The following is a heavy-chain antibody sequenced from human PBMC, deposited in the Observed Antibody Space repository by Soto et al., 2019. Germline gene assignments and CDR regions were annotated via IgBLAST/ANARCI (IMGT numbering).Heavy chain of an antibody. V-gene: IGHV3-48*01. Sequence: EVQLVESGGGLVQPGGSLRLSCAASGFTFSSYSMNWVRQAPGKGLEWVSYISSSSSTIYYADSVKGRFTISRDNAKNSLYLQMNSLRAEDTAVYYCARVGGVLPADMSRFYYYYIDVWGKGTTVTVSS. CDR3: ARVGGVLPADMSRFYYYYIDV. J-gene: IGHJ6*03. D-gene: IGHD2-2*01. CDR2: ISSSSSTI. CDR1: GFTFSSYS.